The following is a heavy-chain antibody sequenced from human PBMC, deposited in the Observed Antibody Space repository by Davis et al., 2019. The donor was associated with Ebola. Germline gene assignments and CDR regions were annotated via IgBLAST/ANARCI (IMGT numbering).Heavy chain of an antibody. V-gene: IGHV3-7*03. J-gene: IGHJ6*02. D-gene: IGHD2-2*01. Sequence: GESLKISCAASGFTFSSYWMSWVRQAPGKGLEWVANIKQDGSEKYYVDSVKGRFTISRDNAKNSLYLQMNSLRAEDTAVYYCAKGEDIVVVPAAIFPNYYYYYGMDVWGQGTTVTVSS. CDR1: GFTFSSYW. CDR3: AKGEDIVVVPAAIFPNYYYYYGMDV. CDR2: IKQDGSEK.